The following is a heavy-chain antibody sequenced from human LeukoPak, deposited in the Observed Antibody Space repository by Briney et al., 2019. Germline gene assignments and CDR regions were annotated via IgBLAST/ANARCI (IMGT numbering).Heavy chain of an antibody. CDR3: ARGPVDTAMATPGYYYMDV. Sequence: ASVKVSCKASGYTFTSYDINWVRQATGQGLEWMGWMNPNSGNTGYAQKFQGRVTMTRNTSISTAYMELSSLRSEDTAVYYCARGPVDTAMATPGYYYMDVWGKGTTVTVSS. CDR2: MNPNSGNT. V-gene: IGHV1-8*01. D-gene: IGHD5-18*01. J-gene: IGHJ6*03. CDR1: GYTFTSYD.